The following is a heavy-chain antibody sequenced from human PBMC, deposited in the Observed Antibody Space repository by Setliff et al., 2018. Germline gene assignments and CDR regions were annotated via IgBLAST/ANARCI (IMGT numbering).Heavy chain of an antibody. D-gene: IGHD3-3*01. CDR3: ARAGPTVTFFRVLVISWWDP. J-gene: IGHJ5*02. CDR2: FHTGGST. V-gene: IGHV4-61*09. CDR1: GDSISSGSYY. Sequence: PSETLSLTCTVSGDSISSGSYYWTWIRQPAGKGLEWIGHFHTGGSTNYNRSLRSRVSISVDTSKNQFSLKLSSVTAADTATYYCARAGPTVTFFRVLVISWWDPWGQRSLVTVSS.